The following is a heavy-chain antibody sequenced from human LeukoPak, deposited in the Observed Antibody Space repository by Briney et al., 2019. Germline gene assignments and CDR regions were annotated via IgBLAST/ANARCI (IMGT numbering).Heavy chain of an antibody. CDR3: ARGHLDYGGNSGGYYFDY. V-gene: IGHV4-61*01. Sequence: PSETLSLTCTVSGGSVSSGSYYWSWIRQPPGKGLEWIGYIYYSGSTNYNPSLKSRVTISVDTSKNQFSLKLSSVTAADTAVYYCARGHLDYGGNSGGYYFDYWGQGTLVTVSS. D-gene: IGHD4-23*01. CDR2: IYYSGST. CDR1: GGSVSSGSYY. J-gene: IGHJ4*02.